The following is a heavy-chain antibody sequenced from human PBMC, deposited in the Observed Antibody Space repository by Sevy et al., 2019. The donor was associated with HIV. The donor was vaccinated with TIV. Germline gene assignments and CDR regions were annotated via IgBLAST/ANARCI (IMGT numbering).Heavy chain of an antibody. CDR2: INTNNGNA. D-gene: IGHD2-15*01. CDR3: ARDRGYCSGGSCYIQQ. CDR1: GYTFTSNG. Sequence: ASVKVSCKASGYTFTSNGIAWVRQAPGQGLEWMGWINTNNGNANYAQTYQGRVTMTTDTSTSTGYMELRSLRSDDMAMYYCARDRGYCSGGSCYIQQWGQGTLVTVSS. V-gene: IGHV1-18*03. J-gene: IGHJ1*01.